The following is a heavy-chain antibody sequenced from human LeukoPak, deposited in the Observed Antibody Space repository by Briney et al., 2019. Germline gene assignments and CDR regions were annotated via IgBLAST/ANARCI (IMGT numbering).Heavy chain of an antibody. CDR2: IYYSGST. J-gene: IGHJ3*02. V-gene: IGHV4-59*01. CDR1: GGSISSYY. Sequence: SETLSLTCTVSGGSISSYYWSWIRRPPGKGLEWIGYIYYSGSTNYNPSLKSRVTISVDTSKKQFSLKLSSVTAADTAVYYCARDSLTIHAFDIWGQGTMVTVSS. CDR3: ARDSLTIHAFDI. D-gene: IGHD3-3*01.